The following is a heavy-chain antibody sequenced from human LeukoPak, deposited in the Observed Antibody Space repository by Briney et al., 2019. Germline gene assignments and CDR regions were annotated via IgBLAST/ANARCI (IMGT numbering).Heavy chain of an antibody. Sequence: RGSLRLSCAASGFTFSNYAMSWVGQAPGKGLEWVSGISGSGGRTHYADSVKGRFTLSRDNSKNTLYLHMNSLRAEDTAVYYCAKDETTVVTNVDYWGQGSLVTVSS. V-gene: IGHV3-23*01. CDR3: AKDETTVVTNVDY. CDR2: ISGSGGRT. CDR1: GFTFSNYA. J-gene: IGHJ4*02. D-gene: IGHD4-23*01.